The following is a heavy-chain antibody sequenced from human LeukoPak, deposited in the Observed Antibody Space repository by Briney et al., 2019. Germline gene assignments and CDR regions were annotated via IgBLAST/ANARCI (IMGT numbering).Heavy chain of an antibody. CDR2: IKRKTEGGTT. Sequence: GGSLRLSCAASGFTFTNAWMSWVRQAPGKGLEWVGRIKRKTEGGTTDYAAPVKGRFTISRDDSENTLYLQMNSLKTEDTALYYCARGLHDYGDSNYYFDQWGQGTLVTVSS. CDR1: GFTFTNAW. CDR3: ARGLHDYGDSNYYFDQ. V-gene: IGHV3-15*01. J-gene: IGHJ4*02. D-gene: IGHD4-17*01.